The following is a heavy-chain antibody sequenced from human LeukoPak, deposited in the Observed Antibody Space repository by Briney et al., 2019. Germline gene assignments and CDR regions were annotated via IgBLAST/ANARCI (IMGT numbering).Heavy chain of an antibody. V-gene: IGHV1-18*04. J-gene: IGHJ3*02. CDR2: ISAYNGNT. Sequence: ASVKVSCKASGYTFTSYGISWVRQAPGQGLEWMGWISAYNGNTNYAQKLQGRVTMITDTSTSTAYMELRSLRSDDTAVYYCARDRPSYFDWLPYDAFDIWGQGTMVTVSS. CDR3: ARDRPSYFDWLPYDAFDI. CDR1: GYTFTSYG. D-gene: IGHD3-9*01.